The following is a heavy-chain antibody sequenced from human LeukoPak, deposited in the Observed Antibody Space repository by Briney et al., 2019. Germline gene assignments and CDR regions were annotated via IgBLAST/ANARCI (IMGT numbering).Heavy chain of an antibody. CDR2: IYYSGST. CDR3: ARHFVRSYGSGSYNWFVP. V-gene: IGHV4-39*01. Sequence: PSETLSLTCTVSGGSISSSSYYWGWIRQPPGKGLEWIGSIYYSGSTYYNPSLKSRVTISVDTSKNQFSLKLSSVTAADTAMYYCARHFVRSYGSGSYNWFVPWGQGTLVTVSS. D-gene: IGHD3-10*01. CDR1: GGSISSSSYY. J-gene: IGHJ5*02.